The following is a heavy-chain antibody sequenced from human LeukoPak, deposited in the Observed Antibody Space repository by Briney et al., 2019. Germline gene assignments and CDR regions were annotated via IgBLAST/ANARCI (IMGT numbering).Heavy chain of an antibody. V-gene: IGHV3-74*01. CDR1: GFTFSTYW. J-gene: IGHJ4*02. D-gene: IGHD4-17*01. Sequence: GESLKISCAASGFTFSTYWMHWVRQAPGKGLVWVPRINGDGTSTSTSYADSVKGRFTISRDNAKNTLYLHMNTLRAEDTAVYYCARDRDYGAPDYWGQGTLVTVSS. CDR2: INGDGTSTST. CDR3: ARDRDYGAPDY.